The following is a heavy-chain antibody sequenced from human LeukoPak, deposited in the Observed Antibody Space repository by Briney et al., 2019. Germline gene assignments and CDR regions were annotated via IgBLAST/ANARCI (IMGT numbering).Heavy chain of an antibody. CDR2: IYYSVSP. CDR1: GGSSSSYY. V-gene: IGHV4-59*01. J-gene: IGHJ3*02. CDR3: AREQDAFDI. Sequence: SENLSRKWTVAGGSSSSYYWGWIRQPQGKGVEWIGYIYYSVSPTYNPSLKSPVTISVDPSKNQFSLKLSSVTAADTAVYYCAREQDAFDIWGQGTMLTVSS.